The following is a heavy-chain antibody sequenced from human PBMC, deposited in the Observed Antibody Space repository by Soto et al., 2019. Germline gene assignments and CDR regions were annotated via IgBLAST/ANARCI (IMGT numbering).Heavy chain of an antibody. D-gene: IGHD6-19*01. CDR2: ISGSGDST. CDR3: AKRTSGWYFEY. CDR1: GFTFSSYA. J-gene: IGHJ4*02. Sequence: EVQLLESGGGLVQPGGSLRLSCAASGFTFSSYAMSWVRQAPGKGLEWVSVISGSGDSTYYADSVKGRFTISRDNSKNTLYLQMNSLRAEDTAVYYCAKRTSGWYFEYWGQGTRVTVSS. V-gene: IGHV3-23*01.